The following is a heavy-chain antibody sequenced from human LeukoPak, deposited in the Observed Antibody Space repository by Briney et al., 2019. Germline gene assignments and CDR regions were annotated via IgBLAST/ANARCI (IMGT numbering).Heavy chain of an antibody. CDR3: ARDSSSYGMDV. CDR2: ISAYNGNT. Sequence: ASVNVSCKSSGYTFTGYNMHWVRQAPGQGLEWMGWISAYNGNTNYAQKLQGRVTMTTDTSTSTAYMELRSLRSDDTAVYYCARDSSSYGMDVWGQGTTVTVSS. D-gene: IGHD2-2*01. V-gene: IGHV1-18*04. CDR1: GYTFTGYN. J-gene: IGHJ6*02.